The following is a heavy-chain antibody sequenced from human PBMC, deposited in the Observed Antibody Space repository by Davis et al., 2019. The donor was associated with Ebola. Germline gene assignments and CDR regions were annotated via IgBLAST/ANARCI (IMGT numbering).Heavy chain of an antibody. CDR3: AREVSSSWYTEFDY. V-gene: IGHV4-59*08. J-gene: IGHJ4*02. Sequence: PSETLSLTCTVSGGSISSYYCSWIRQPPGTVLEWIGYIYYSGSTNYNTSLKSRVTISVDTSKNQFSLKLSSVTAADTAVYYCAREVSSSWYTEFDYGGQGTLVTVSS. D-gene: IGHD6-13*01. CDR2: IYYSGST. CDR1: GGSISSYY.